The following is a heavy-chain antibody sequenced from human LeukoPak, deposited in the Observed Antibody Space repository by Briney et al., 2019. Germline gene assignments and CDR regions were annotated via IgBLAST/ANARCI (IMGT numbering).Heavy chain of an antibody. CDR2: ISSSSSYI. CDR3: ARTIATGHFQH. J-gene: IGHJ1*01. Sequence: GGSLRLSCAASGFTFSSYSMNWVRQAPGKGLEWVSSISSSSSYIYYADSVKGRFTISRDNAENSLYPQMNSLRAEDTAVYYCARTIATGHFQHWGQGTLVTVSS. V-gene: IGHV3-21*01. CDR1: GFTFSSYS. D-gene: IGHD3-9*01.